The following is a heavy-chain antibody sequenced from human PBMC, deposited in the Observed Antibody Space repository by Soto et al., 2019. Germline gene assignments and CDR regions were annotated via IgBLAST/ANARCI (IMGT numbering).Heavy chain of an antibody. CDR2: INPATGAA. CDR3: ARGGGVGVAGSAAFDM. D-gene: IGHD3-3*01. Sequence: QLHLVQSGAVVKKPGASVTVSCSASGYPVTAYYMHWVRQAPGRGLEWMGGINPATGAAKYTQTFQGRVTMTRVTATMTVFMELRGLTSEDTAVFYCARGGGVGVAGSAAFDMWGQGTLVTVSS. CDR1: GYPVTAYY. J-gene: IGHJ3*02. V-gene: IGHV1-2*02.